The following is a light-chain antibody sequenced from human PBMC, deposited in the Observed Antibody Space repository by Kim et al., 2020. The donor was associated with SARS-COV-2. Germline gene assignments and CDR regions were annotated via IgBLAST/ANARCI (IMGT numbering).Light chain of an antibody. V-gene: IGLV2-23*02. Sequence: ASVSGSPGQSITISCTGASRDIVSWYQHHPGEAPKLIIFEVNKRPSQISNRFSGSKSGNTASLTIAGLQAEDEANYYCCSYEGTVVFGGGTQLTVL. CDR2: EVN. CDR1: SRDIV. J-gene: IGLJ2*01. CDR3: CSYEGTVV.